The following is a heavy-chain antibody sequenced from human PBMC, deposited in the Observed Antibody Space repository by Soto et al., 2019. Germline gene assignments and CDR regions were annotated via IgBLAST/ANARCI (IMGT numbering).Heavy chain of an antibody. CDR1: GFTFSSYA. J-gene: IGHJ4*02. V-gene: IGHV3-23*01. D-gene: IGHD3-3*01. CDR2: ISGSGGST. Sequence: GGSLRLSCAASGFTFSSYAMSWVRQAPGKGLEWVSAISGSGGSTYYADSVKGRFTISRDNSKNTLYLQMNSLRAEDTAVYYCAKDGRGTTRAEWFDYWGQGTLVTVSS. CDR3: AKDGRGTTRAEWFDY.